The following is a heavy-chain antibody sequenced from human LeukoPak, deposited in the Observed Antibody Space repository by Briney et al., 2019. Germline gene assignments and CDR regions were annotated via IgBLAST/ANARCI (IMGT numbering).Heavy chain of an antibody. Sequence: ASVKVSCKASGYTFTGYYMHWVRQAPGQGLEWMGWINPNSGGTNYAQKFQGRVTMTRDTSISTAYMELSRLRSDDTAVYYCARDYDILTGYYIRSEYFQHWGQGTLVTVSS. J-gene: IGHJ1*01. CDR2: INPNSGGT. V-gene: IGHV1-2*02. D-gene: IGHD3-9*01. CDR3: ARDYDILTGYYIRSEYFQH. CDR1: GYTFTGYY.